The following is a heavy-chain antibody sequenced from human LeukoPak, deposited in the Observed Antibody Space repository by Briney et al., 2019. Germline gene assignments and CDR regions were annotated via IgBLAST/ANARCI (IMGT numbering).Heavy chain of an antibody. CDR3: ARDYKYAFDN. Sequence: GGSLRLSCAASGFTFSDYSMNWVRQAPGKGLEWISYIGIDSGNTNYADSVKGRLTISGGKAKNSLYLQMNSLRVEDTAVYYCARDYKYAFDNWGQGTLVTVSS. J-gene: IGHJ4*02. V-gene: IGHV3-48*01. CDR2: IGIDSGNT. CDR1: GFTFSDYS. D-gene: IGHD5-24*01.